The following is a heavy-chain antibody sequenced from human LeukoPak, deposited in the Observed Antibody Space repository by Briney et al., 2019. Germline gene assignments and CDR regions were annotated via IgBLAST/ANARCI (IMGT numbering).Heavy chain of an antibody. CDR3: ARESRYYYDSSAPEYYFDY. V-gene: IGHV3-74*01. CDR2: LNSDGGST. CDR1: GFTFSNYW. Sequence: PGGSLRLSCAASGFTFSNYWMHWVRQAPGKGLVWVSRLNSDGGSTSYADSVKGRFTISRDNAKNTLYLQMNSLRAEDTAVYYCARESRYYYDSSAPEYYFDYWGQGTLVTVSS. D-gene: IGHD3-22*01. J-gene: IGHJ4*02.